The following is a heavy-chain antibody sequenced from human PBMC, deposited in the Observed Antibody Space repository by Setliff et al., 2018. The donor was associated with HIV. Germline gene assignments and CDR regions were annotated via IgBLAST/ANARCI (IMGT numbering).Heavy chain of an antibody. CDR1: GGSISSGGYS. D-gene: IGHD2-15*01. J-gene: IGHJ5*02. CDR2: IHYSGRT. CDR3: ARAPFRGGSFGWFDP. V-gene: IGHV4-31*02. Sequence: PSETLSLTCAVSGGSISSGGYSWNWIRQYPEKGLEWIGWIHYSGRTNFNPSLRSRATISFDTSKNQFSLNLTSVTAADTAVYYCARAPFRGGSFGWFDPWGQGTLVTVSS.